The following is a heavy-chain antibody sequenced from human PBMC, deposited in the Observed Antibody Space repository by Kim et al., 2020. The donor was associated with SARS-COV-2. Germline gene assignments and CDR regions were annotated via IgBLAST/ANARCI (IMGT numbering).Heavy chain of an antibody. CDR2: ISGSGRTT. V-gene: IGHV3-23*01. CDR1: TFTISDYA. J-gene: IGHJ6*01. Sequence: GGSLRLSCATSTFTISDYAMMWVRQAPGKGLEWVSGISGSGRTTEYGHSVKGRFIISKDNSKNTLLLQMNDLGAEDTAVYYCAKSGGSELSGSMDYYGL. CDR3: AKSGGSELSGSMDYYGL. D-gene: IGHD3-10*01.